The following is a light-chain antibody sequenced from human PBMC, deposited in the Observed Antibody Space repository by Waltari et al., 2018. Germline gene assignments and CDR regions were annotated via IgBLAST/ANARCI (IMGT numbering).Light chain of an antibody. CDR2: SAY. J-gene: IGKJ3*01. Sequence: QLTLSPYSLSASVGERVTVTCRASQNIATYLSWYQQRAGEAPKLLIHSAYTLQSGVPSRFSGSRSGTEFTLTISSLHPEDSATYYCQQTYSVPRGGFTFGPGTKVEIK. CDR1: QNIATY. V-gene: IGKV1-39*01. CDR3: QQTYSVPRGGFT.